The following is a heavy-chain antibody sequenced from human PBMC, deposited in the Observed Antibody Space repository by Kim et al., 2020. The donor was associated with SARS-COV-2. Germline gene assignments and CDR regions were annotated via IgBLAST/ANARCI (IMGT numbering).Heavy chain of an antibody. D-gene: IGHD5-12*01. J-gene: IGHJ5*02. V-gene: IGHV1-58*01. CDR3: AVDDIVTTA. Sequence: GNANYAQDFQGRVTITRDMSISTAYMELRSLRSEDTAVYYCAVDDIVTTAWGQGTLVIVSS. CDR2: GNA.